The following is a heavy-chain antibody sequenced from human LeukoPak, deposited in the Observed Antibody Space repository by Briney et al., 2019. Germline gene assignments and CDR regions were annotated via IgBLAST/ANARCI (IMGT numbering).Heavy chain of an antibody. V-gene: IGHV6-1*01. D-gene: IGHD5-12*01. CDR3: ARDVGYSGYDYYYYYMDV. CDR2: TYYRSKWYN. CDR1: GDSVSSNSAA. J-gene: IGHJ6*03. Sequence: SQTLSLTCAISGDSVSSNSAAWNWIRQSPSRGLEWLGRTYYRSKWYNDYAVSVKSRITINPDTSKNQFSLQLNSVTPEDTAVYYCARDVGYSGYDYYYYYMDVWGKGTTVTVSS.